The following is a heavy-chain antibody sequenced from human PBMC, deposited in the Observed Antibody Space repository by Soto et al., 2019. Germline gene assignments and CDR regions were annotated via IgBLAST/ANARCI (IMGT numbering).Heavy chain of an antibody. D-gene: IGHD3-3*01. CDR3: ARHPTYYDLLSGYYFDD. CDR1: GYSFTGYK. J-gene: IGHJ4*02. Sequence: GESLKISCKGSGYSFTGYKLAWVRQMPGKGLEWMGIIFPGDSDTRYSQSFKGRVTISADKSTNTAYMQWSSLKASDTAMYYCARHPTYYDLLSGYYFDDWGQGTLVTVSS. CDR2: IFPGDSDT. V-gene: IGHV5-51*01.